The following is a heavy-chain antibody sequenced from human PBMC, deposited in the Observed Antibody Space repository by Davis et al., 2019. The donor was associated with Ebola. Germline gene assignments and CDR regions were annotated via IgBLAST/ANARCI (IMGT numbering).Heavy chain of an antibody. D-gene: IGHD2-2*01. V-gene: IGHV4-31*03. CDR3: AREWSSFDY. CDR1: GAPISSGGYY. J-gene: IGHJ4*02. Sequence: MPSETLSPTCPVSGAPISSGGYYWSWALQHPGKGPEWIGFIFYSGSTYYNPSLKSRVTISVDSSKNQFSLRLSSVTAADTAVYYCAREWSSFDYWGQGTLVTVSS. CDR2: IFYSGST.